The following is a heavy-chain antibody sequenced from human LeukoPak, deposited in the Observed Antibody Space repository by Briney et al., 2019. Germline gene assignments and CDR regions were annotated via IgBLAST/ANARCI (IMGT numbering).Heavy chain of an antibody. D-gene: IGHD6-19*01. CDR3: ARLGLAVAGAWWCFDL. J-gene: IGHJ2*01. CDR1: GYSFTSYW. CDR2: IYPGDSDT. Sequence: PGESLKISCKGSGYSFTSYWIGWVRQMPGKGLEWMGIIYPGDSDTRYSPSFQGQVTISADKSISTAYLQWSSLKASDTAMYFCARLGLAVAGAWWCFDLWGRGTLVTVSS. V-gene: IGHV5-51*01.